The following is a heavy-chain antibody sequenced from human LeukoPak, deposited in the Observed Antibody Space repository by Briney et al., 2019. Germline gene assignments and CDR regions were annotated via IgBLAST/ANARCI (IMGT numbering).Heavy chain of an antibody. V-gene: IGHV4-39*01. J-gene: IGHJ3*02. CDR1: GGSIISSDYH. Sequence: ASETLSLTCTVSGGSIISSDYHWGWVRQPPGKGLEWIGTISYSGNTDYDPSLRSRVTISVDTSNNQFSLRLGSVTAADTAVYHCARHCCSGPAKRVFDIWGQGTMVTVSS. CDR2: ISYSGNT. D-gene: IGHD2-15*01. CDR3: ARHCCSGPAKRVFDI.